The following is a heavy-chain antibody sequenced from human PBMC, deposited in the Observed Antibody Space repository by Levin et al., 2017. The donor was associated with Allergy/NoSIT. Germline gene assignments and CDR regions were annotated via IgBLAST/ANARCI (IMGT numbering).Heavy chain of an antibody. CDR1: GDSISRYY. V-gene: IGHV4-4*07. CDR3: ARQLGVAPGKNDVFDI. D-gene: IGHD1-26*01. CDR2: IYDSGTT. J-gene: IGHJ3*02. Sequence: SETLSLTCIVSGDSISRYYWSWIRQSAGKGLEWIGRIYDSGTTNYNPSFKSRVSMSGDTSKNQFSLRLTSVTAADTAVYYCARQLGVAPGKNDVFDIWGQGTMVAVSS.